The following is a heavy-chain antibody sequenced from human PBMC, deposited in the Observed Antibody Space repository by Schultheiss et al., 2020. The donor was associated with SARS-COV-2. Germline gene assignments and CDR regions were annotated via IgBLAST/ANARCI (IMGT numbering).Heavy chain of an antibody. Sequence: SETLSLTYTVSGGSISSGGYYWSWIRQPPGKGLEWIGEINDSGSTKYNPSLKSRVTISVDTSKNQFSLNLSSVTAADTAVYYCAKEGGTIFGVVTPFQYMDVWGKGTTVTVLL. CDR3: AKEGGTIFGVVTPFQYMDV. V-gene: IGHV4-61*08. CDR2: INDSGST. CDR1: GGSISSGGYY. D-gene: IGHD3-3*01. J-gene: IGHJ6*03.